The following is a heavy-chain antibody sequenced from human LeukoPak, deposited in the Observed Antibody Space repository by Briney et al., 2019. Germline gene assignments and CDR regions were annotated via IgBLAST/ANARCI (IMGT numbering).Heavy chain of an antibody. D-gene: IGHD5-18*01. J-gene: IGHJ3*02. CDR1: GFTFSSYV. CDR3: ARDNTEVVGYSYGDDAFDI. CDR2: ISGSGGNT. V-gene: IGHV3-23*01. Sequence: GGSLRLSCAASGFTFSSYVLNWVRQAPGKGLEWVSAISGSGGNTYYADSVKGRFTISRDDSKNTLYLQMNSLRAEDTAVYYCARDNTEVVGYSYGDDAFDIWGQGTMVTVSS.